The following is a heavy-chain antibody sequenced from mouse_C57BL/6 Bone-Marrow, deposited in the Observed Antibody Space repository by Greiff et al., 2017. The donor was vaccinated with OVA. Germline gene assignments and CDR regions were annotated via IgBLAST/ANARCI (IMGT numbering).Heavy chain of an antibody. CDR2: IYPGSGST. Sequence: VQLQQPGAELVKPGASVKMSCKASGYTFTSYWITWVKQRPGQGLEWIGDIYPGSGSTNYNEKFKSKATLTVDTSSSTAYMQLSSLTSADSAVYYCARRRAYYDYVPDYWGQGTTLTVSS. CDR1: GYTFTSYW. CDR3: ARRRAYYDYVPDY. V-gene: IGHV1-55*01. J-gene: IGHJ2*01. D-gene: IGHD2-4*01.